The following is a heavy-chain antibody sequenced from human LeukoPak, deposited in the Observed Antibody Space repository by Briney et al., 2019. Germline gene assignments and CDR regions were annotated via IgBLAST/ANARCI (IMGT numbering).Heavy chain of an antibody. CDR2: IYYSGST. CDR3: ARGYCSSTSCYNWNWFDS. J-gene: IGHJ5*01. V-gene: IGHV4-59*01. D-gene: IGHD2-2*02. Sequence: PSETLSLTCTVSGGSISSYYWSWLRQPPGRGLEWIGYIYYSGSTNYNPSLKSRVIISVDTSKNQFSLKLSSVTAADTAVYYCARGYCSSTSCYNWNWFDSWGQGTLVTVSS. CDR1: GGSISSYY.